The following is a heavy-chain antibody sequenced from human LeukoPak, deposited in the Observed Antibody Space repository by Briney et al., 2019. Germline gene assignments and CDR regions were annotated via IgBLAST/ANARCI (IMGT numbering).Heavy chain of an antibody. D-gene: IGHD1-26*01. CDR3: AAVGATRGFDP. J-gene: IGHJ5*02. CDR1: GYTFTSYY. V-gene: IGHV1-46*01. CDR2: INPSGGST. Sequence: VSVKVSCKASGYTFTSYYMHWVRHPPGQGLEWMGIINPSGGSTSYAQKFQGRVTMTRDTSTSTVYMELGSLRSEDTAVYYCAAVGATRGFDPWGREPWSPSPQ.